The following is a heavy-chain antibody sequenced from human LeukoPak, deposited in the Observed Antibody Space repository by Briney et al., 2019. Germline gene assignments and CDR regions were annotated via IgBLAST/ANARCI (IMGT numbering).Heavy chain of an antibody. V-gene: IGHV1-3*01. Sequence: ASVKVSRKGSGSTFTSYAMHSVRQPHGQRLEWVGWINSGNGNTKYSQKFQVSVTITRDTSGSKVYMELSSLRAEETVVSYCSRVNSGRVMYYFDYWGQGTLVTVSS. CDR1: GSTFTSYA. CDR2: INSGNGNT. J-gene: IGHJ4*02. CDR3: SRVNSGRVMYYFDY. D-gene: IGHD5-12*01.